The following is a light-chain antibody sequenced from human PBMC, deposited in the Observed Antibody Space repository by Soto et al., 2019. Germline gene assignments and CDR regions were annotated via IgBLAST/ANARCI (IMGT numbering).Light chain of an antibody. CDR2: DVS. V-gene: IGKV3-20*01. Sequence: EVVLTQSPGTLSLSPGERATLPCRTSQSVYDNQLAWYQQKPGQAPRLLIYDVSIRASTIPDRFSGSGSGTDFTLSIDRLEPEDVAVYYCQQYTQSLWTFGPGTKVDIK. CDR3: QQYTQSLWT. J-gene: IGKJ1*01. CDR1: QSVYDNQ.